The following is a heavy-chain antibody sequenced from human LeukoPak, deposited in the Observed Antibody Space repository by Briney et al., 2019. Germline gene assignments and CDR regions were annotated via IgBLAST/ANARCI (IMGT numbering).Heavy chain of an antibody. D-gene: IGHD2-2*01. CDR2: ISGSGGST. CDR1: GVTFSSYA. Sequence: GGSLRLSCAASGVTFSSYAMSWVRQAPGKGLEWVSAISGSGGSTYYADSVKGRFTISRDNSKNTLYLQMNSLRAEDTAVYYCAKDLEGYCSSTSCYDLGYWGQGTLVTVSS. V-gene: IGHV3-23*01. CDR3: AKDLEGYCSSTSCYDLGY. J-gene: IGHJ4*02.